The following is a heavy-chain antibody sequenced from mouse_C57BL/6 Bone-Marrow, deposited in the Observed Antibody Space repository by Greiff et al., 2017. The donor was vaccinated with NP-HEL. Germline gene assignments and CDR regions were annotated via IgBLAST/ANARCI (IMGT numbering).Heavy chain of an antibody. V-gene: IGHV1-26*01. CDR1: GYTFTDYY. CDR2: INPNNGGT. Sequence: EVQLQQSGPELVKPGASVKISCKASGYTFTDYYMNWVKQSHGKSLEWIGDINPNNGGTSYNQKFKGKATLTVDQSSSTAYMELRSLTSEDSAVYYCARFGSSSYAMDYWGQGTSVTVSS. CDR3: ARFGSSSYAMDY. J-gene: IGHJ4*01. D-gene: IGHD1-1*01.